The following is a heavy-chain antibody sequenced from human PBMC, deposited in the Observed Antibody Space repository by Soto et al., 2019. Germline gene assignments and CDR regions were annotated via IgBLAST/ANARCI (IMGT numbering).Heavy chain of an antibody. J-gene: IGHJ3*02. CDR2: INTYNGQT. V-gene: IGHV1-18*01. D-gene: IGHD3-3*01. CDR1: GYTFMNYG. CDR3: VRDVIWSATLIWGVVARSFEI. Sequence: QAQLVQSGAEVRKPGASVNVSCRTSGYTFMNYGVSWVRQAPGQGLVWMGWINTYNGQTNVAQNFQGRVTLSSDASARTVSMELMSLRSDDTAMYFCVRDVIWSATLIWGVVARSFEIWGQGTAVTVSS.